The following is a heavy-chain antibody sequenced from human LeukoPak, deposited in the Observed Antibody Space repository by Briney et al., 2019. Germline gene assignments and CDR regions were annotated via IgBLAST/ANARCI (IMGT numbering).Heavy chain of an antibody. Sequence: GGSLRLSCAASGFTSSSYSMNWVRQAPGKGLEWVSDISSSSSTIYYADSVKGRFTISRDNAKNSLYLEMNSLRAEDTAVYYCARTYYDFWSGYYSHEGNPFDYWAREPWSPSPQ. CDR1: GFTSSSYS. V-gene: IGHV3-48*01. CDR2: ISSSSSTI. D-gene: IGHD3-3*01. CDR3: ARTYYDFWSGYYSHEGNPFDY. J-gene: IGHJ4*02.